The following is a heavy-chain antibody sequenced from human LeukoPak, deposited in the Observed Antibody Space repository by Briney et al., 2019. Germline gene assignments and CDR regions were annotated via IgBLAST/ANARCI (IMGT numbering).Heavy chain of an antibody. Sequence: PSETLSLTCTVSGGSISSYYWSWIRQPPGKGLEWIGHIYYSGSTNYNPSLKSRVTISVDTSKNQFSLKLSSVTAADTAVYYCARRISDAFDIWGQGTMVTVSS. CDR3: ARRISDAFDI. CDR1: GGSISSYY. CDR2: IYYSGST. J-gene: IGHJ3*02. V-gene: IGHV4-59*01.